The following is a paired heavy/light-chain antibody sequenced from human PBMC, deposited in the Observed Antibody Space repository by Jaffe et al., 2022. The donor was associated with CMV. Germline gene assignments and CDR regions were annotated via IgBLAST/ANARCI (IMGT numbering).Heavy chain of an antibody. D-gene: IGHD2-21*02. V-gene: IGHV3-23*01. J-gene: IGHJ5*02. Sequence: EVKVLESGGGLVQPGGSLRLSCAASGFTLSSFAMGWVRQAPGKGLEWVSGISGSGESTYYADSVRGRFTISRDNSKNIVFLQMNSLRDDDTAIYYCAKWDSGSAYYTLFDNWGQGTLVTVSS. CDR2: ISGSGEST. CDR3: AKWDSGSAYYTLFDN. CDR1: GFTLSSFA.
Light chain of an antibody. Sequence: QSLLTQAPSVSAAPGQKVTISCSGSSSNIGSNYVSWYQQFPGTAPKLLIYENNKRPSGIPDRFSGSKSGTSATLGITGLQPGDEADYYCGTWDSSLDVNWMFGGGTKLTVL. V-gene: IGLV1-51*02. CDR1: SSNIGSNY. CDR2: ENN. J-gene: IGLJ3*02. CDR3: GTWDSSLDVNWM.